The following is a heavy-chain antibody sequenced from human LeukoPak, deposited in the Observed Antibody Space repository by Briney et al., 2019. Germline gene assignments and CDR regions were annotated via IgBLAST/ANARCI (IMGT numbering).Heavy chain of an antibody. Sequence: GGSLRLSCAASGFTFSSYDMHWVRQAPGKGLEWVAFIRYDGSNKYYADSMKGRFTISRDNSKNTLYLQMNSLRAEDTAVYYCASTVGYCSSTSCKLSDYFDYWGQGTLVTVSS. D-gene: IGHD2-2*01. CDR1: GFTFSSYD. CDR2: IRYDGSNK. CDR3: ASTVGYCSSTSCKLSDYFDY. J-gene: IGHJ4*02. V-gene: IGHV3-30*02.